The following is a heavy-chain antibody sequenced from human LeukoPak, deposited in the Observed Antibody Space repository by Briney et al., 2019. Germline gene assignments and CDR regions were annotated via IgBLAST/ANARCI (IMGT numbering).Heavy chain of an antibody. D-gene: IGHD6-6*01. V-gene: IGHV3-21*01. CDR1: GFTFSSYS. CDR3: ATVGRSTRPGY. J-gene: IGHJ4*02. CDR2: ISSSSSYI. Sequence: GGSLRLSCAASGFTFSSYSMNWVRQAPGKGLEWVSSISSSSSYIYYAASVKGRFTISRDNAKNSLYLQMDSLRAEDTAVYYCATVGRSTRPGYWGQGALVTVSS.